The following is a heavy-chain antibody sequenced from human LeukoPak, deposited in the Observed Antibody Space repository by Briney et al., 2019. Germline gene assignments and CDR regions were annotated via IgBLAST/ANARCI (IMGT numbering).Heavy chain of an antibody. CDR1: GGTFSSYA. CDR2: IIPIFGTA. J-gene: IGHJ4*02. CDR3: ARAAAAAAGTGYY. D-gene: IGHD6-13*01. Sequence: SVKVSCKASGGTFSSYAISWVRQAPGQGLEWMGGIIPIFGTANYAQKFQGRVTITADESTSTAYMELSSLRSEDTAVYCCARAAAAAAGTGYYWGQGTLVTVSS. V-gene: IGHV1-69*01.